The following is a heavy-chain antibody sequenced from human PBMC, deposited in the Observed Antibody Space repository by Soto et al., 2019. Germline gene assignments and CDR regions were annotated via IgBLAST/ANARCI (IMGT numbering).Heavy chain of an antibody. V-gene: IGHV1-69*06. D-gene: IGHD3-22*01. CDR1: GGTFSSYA. J-gene: IGHJ4*02. Sequence: SVKVSCKASGGTFSSYAISWVRQAPGQGLEWMGGIIPIFGTANYAQKFQGRVTITADKSTSTAYMELSSLRSEDTAVYYCARVQDPYYYDSSGYYFDYWGQGTLVTVSS. CDR2: IIPIFGTA. CDR3: ARVQDPYYYDSSGYYFDY.